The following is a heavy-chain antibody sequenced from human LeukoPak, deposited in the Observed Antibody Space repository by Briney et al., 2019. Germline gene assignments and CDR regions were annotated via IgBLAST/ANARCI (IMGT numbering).Heavy chain of an antibody. V-gene: IGHV5-51*01. CDR1: GYSFTSYW. CDR2: IYPGDSDT. J-gene: IGHJ4*02. D-gene: IGHD6-13*01. Sequence: GESLKISCKGSGYSFTSYWIGWVRQMPGKGLEWMGIIYPGDSDTRYSPSFQGQVTISADKSMSAAYLQWSSPKASDNAMYYCARHRAAAEGGALDYWGQGTLVTVSS. CDR3: ARHRAAAEGGALDY.